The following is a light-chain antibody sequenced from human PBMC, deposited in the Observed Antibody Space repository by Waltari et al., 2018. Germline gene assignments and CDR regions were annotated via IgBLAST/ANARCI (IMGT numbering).Light chain of an antibody. CDR1: QAVSANY. V-gene: IGKV3-20*01. CDR3: QHYGRSDLT. CDR2: GAS. Sequence: EIVLTQLAGTLSLTPAADRPTLACRASQAVSANYPAWYQQKSGQVPRLLNYGASDRAAGIPDRFSGSGSGTDFTLTITRLERDDFFAVYYCQHYGRSDLTFGGGTKVEIK. J-gene: IGKJ4*01.